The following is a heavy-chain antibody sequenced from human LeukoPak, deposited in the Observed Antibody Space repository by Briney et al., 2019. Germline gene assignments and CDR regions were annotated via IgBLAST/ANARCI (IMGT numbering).Heavy chain of an antibody. CDR2: ISYDGSNK. J-gene: IGHJ3*02. V-gene: IGHV3-30*04. CDR1: GFTFSSYE. Sequence: PGGSLRLSCAASGFTFSSYEMNWVRQAPGKGLEWVAVISYDGSNKYYADSVKGRFTISRDNSKNTLYLQMNSLRAEDTAVYYCARDTGYSSGGDAFDIWGQGTMVTVSS. CDR3: ARDTGYSSGGDAFDI. D-gene: IGHD6-19*01.